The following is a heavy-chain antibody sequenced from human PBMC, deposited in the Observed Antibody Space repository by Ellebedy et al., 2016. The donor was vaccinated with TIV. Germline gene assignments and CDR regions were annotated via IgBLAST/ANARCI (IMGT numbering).Heavy chain of an antibody. Sequence: GESLKISCAASGFTFSSYAMSWVRQAPGKGLEWVSAISGSGGSTYYADSVKGRFTISRDNSKNTLYLQMNSLRAEDTAVYSCAKDFGNRGEHAFDIWGQGTMVTVSS. V-gene: IGHV3-23*01. J-gene: IGHJ3*02. CDR2: ISGSGGST. CDR1: GFTFSSYA. CDR3: AKDFGNRGEHAFDI. D-gene: IGHD1-14*01.